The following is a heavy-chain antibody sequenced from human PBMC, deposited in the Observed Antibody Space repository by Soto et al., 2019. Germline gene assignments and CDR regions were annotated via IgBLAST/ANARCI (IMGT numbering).Heavy chain of an antibody. D-gene: IGHD2-15*01. V-gene: IGHV4-59*01. CDR1: GGSFSSYY. CDR2: VYSSGAT. J-gene: IGHJ3*02. CDR3: ARFQFCSGNDCYRLFDM. Sequence: SETLSLTCTVSGGSFSSYYWSWMRQPPGEGLEWLGYVYSSGATRYNPSLNGRVSMSVDTSKDQFSLILSSLTAADTAIYFCARFQFCSGNDCYRLFDMWGKGIMVPVPS.